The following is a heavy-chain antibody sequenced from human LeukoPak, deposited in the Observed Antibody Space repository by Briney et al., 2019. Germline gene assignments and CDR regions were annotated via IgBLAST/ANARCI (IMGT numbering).Heavy chain of an antibody. Sequence: PGGSLRLSCAASGFTFSSYAMHWIRQPPGKGLEWIGYIYYSGSTNYNPSLKSRVTISVDTSKNQFSLKLSSVTAADTAVYYCAREERYYDSSGYLYYYGMDVWGQGTTVTVSS. J-gene: IGHJ6*02. D-gene: IGHD3-22*01. CDR1: GFTFSSYA. CDR2: IYYSGST. V-gene: IGHV4-59*01. CDR3: AREERYYDSSGYLYYYGMDV.